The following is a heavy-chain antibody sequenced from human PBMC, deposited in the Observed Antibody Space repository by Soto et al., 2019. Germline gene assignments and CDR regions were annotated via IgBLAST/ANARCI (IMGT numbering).Heavy chain of an antibody. D-gene: IGHD3-22*01. V-gene: IGHV1-69*13. CDR2: IIPIFGTA. CDR1: GGTFSSYA. Sequence: SVKVSCKASGGTFSSYAISWVRQAPGQGLEWMGGIIPIFGTANYAQKFQGRVTITADESTSTAYMELSSLRSEDTAVYYCARDGYYDSSGYRSDFDYWGQGTLVTVSS. CDR3: ARDGYYDSSGYRSDFDY. J-gene: IGHJ4*02.